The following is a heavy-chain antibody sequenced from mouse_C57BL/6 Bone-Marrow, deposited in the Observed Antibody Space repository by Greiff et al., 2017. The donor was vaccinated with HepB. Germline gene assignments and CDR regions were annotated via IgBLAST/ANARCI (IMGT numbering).Heavy chain of an antibody. J-gene: IGHJ1*03. Sequence: QVQLKQPGAELVRPGSSVKLSCKASGYTFTSYWMHWVKQRPIQGLEWIGNIDPSDSETHYNQKFKDKATLTVDKSSSTAYMQLSSLTSEDSAVYYCARKGVITTVVARYFDVWGTGTTVTVSS. CDR3: ARKGVITTVVARYFDV. V-gene: IGHV1-52*01. D-gene: IGHD1-1*01. CDR1: GYTFTSYW. CDR2: IDPSDSET.